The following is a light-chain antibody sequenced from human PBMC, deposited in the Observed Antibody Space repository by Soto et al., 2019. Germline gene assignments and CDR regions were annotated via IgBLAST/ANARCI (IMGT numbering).Light chain of an antibody. CDR2: EVS. J-gene: IGLJ1*01. Sequence: QSALTQPASVSGSPGQSITISCTGTSSDIGKYNYVSWFQQHPAKAPKLIIFEVSTRPSGVSNRFSGSKSGNTASLTISGLQAEDEADYYCSSYTSSSPLYVFGTGTKVTVL. CDR1: SSDIGKYNY. V-gene: IGLV2-14*01. CDR3: SSYTSSSPLYV.